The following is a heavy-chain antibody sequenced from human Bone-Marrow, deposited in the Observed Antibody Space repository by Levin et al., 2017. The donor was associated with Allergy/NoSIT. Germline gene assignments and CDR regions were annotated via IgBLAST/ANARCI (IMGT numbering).Heavy chain of an antibody. CDR2: ISNDGSLA. CDR1: GLSFGTYG. J-gene: IGHJ4*02. V-gene: IGHV3-30*18. Sequence: RESLKISCVVSGLSFGTYGMHWVRQAPGKGLEWVGAISNDGSLAAYGDSVTGRFTISRDNGKNTLFLQMNDLRTEDTALYYCANGYYQPTDYWGQGTLVTVSS. D-gene: IGHD2/OR15-2a*01. CDR3: ANGYYQPTDY.